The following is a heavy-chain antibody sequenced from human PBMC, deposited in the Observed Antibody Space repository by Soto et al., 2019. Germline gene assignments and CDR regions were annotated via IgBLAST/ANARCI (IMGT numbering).Heavy chain of an antibody. D-gene: IGHD3-9*01. J-gene: IGHJ6*02. V-gene: IGHV1-18*04. Sequence: ASVKVSCKASGFRFTYYGITWVRQAPGQGLEWMGWVSAHNGNTNYAQKLEGRVTMTTDTSTSTAYMELRSLRSDDTAVYYCARAPPYYDILTGYYLRDYYYYGMDVWGQGTTVTVSS. CDR2: VSAHNGNT. CDR3: ARAPPYYDILTGYYLRDYYYYGMDV. CDR1: GFRFTYYG.